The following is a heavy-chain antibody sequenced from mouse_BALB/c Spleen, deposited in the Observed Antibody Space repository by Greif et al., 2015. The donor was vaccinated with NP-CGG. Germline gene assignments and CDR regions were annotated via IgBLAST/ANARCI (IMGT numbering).Heavy chain of an antibody. Sequence: VQLQQSGAELVKPGASVKLSCKASGYTFTSYWMHWVKQRPGQGLEWIGEINPSNGHTNYNEKFKSKATLTVDKSSSADYMQLSRLTSEDSAVFYCARSRYDYGTYWGQGTLVTVSA. V-gene: IGHV1S81*02. CDR3: ARSRYDYGTY. CDR2: INPSNGHT. D-gene: IGHD2-4*01. CDR1: GYTFTSYW. J-gene: IGHJ3*01.